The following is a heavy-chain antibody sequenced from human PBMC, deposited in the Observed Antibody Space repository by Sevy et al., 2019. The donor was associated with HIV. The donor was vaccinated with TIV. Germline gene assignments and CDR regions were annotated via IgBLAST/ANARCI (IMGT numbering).Heavy chain of an antibody. CDR2: IYYSGST. Sequence: SETLSLTCTVSGGCISSYYWSWIRQPPGKGLEWIGYIYYSGSTNYNPALKSRVTISVDTSKNQFSLKLSSVTAADTAVYYCARSDTAMGLFDYWGQGPLVTVSS. V-gene: IGHV4-59*01. J-gene: IGHJ4*02. CDR3: ARSDTAMGLFDY. CDR1: GGCISSYY. D-gene: IGHD5-18*01.